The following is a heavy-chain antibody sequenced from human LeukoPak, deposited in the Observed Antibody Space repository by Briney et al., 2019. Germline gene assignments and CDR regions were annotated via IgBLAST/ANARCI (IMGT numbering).Heavy chain of an antibody. J-gene: IGHJ4*02. D-gene: IGHD3-10*01. CDR3: AKGWSVTMVMAAPGD. CDR2: ISANGAKT. CDR1: GFTFNSYA. V-gene: IGHV3-23*01. Sequence: GGSLRLSCAASGFTFNSYAMSWVRQAPGKGLEWVSGISANGAKTYYADSVKGRFTMSRDNSKNTQSLQMNSLRAEDTALYYCAKGWSVTMVMAAPGDWGQGALVTVSS.